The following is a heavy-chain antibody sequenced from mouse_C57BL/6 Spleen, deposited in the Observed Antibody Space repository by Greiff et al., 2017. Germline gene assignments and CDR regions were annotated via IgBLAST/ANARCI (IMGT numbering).Heavy chain of an antibody. V-gene: IGHV1-64*01. CDR3: ARSPGGSTLDY. J-gene: IGHJ2*01. CDR2: IHPNSGST. D-gene: IGHD1-1*01. CDR1: GYTFTSYW. Sequence: QVQLKQPGAELVKPGASVKLSCKASGYTFTSYWMHWVKQRPGQGLEWIGMIHPNSGSTNYNEKFKSKATLTVDKSSSTAYMQLSSLTSEDSAVYYCARSPGGSTLDYWGQGTTLTVSS.